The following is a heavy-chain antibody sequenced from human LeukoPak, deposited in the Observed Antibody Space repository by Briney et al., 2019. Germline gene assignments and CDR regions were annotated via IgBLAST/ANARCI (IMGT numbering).Heavy chain of an antibody. CDR1: GFTFSSYA. D-gene: IGHD3-10*01. CDR2: ISYDGSNK. Sequence: PGRSLRLSCAASGFTFSSYAMHWVRQAPGKGLEWVAVISYDGSNKYYADSVKGRFTISRDNSKNTLYLQMNSLRAEDTAVYYCARTEFQTPISGLRYYYYGMDVWGKGTTVTVFS. CDR3: ARTEFQTPISGLRYYYYGMDV. V-gene: IGHV3-30*04. J-gene: IGHJ6*04.